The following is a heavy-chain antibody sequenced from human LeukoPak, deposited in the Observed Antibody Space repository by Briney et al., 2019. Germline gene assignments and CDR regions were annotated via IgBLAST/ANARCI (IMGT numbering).Heavy chain of an antibody. Sequence: ASVKVSCKASGYTFTSYGISWVQQAPGQGLEWMGWISAYNGNTNYAQKLQGRVTMTTDTSTSTAYMELRSLRSDDTAVYYCATAVAGMWYYYMDVWGKGTTVTVSS. CDR1: GYTFTSYG. D-gene: IGHD6-19*01. V-gene: IGHV1-18*01. J-gene: IGHJ6*03. CDR2: ISAYNGNT. CDR3: ATAVAGMWYYYMDV.